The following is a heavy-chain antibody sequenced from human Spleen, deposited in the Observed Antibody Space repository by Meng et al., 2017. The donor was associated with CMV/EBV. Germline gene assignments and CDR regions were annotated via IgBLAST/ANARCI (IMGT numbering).Heavy chain of an antibody. CDR2: INPNSGGT. J-gene: IGHJ6*02. D-gene: IGHD2-21*01. CDR3: ARSSHVVPRDYYYGMDV. Sequence: ASVKVSCKVSGYTLTELSMHWVRQAPGQGLEWMGWINPNSGGTNYAQKFQGRVTMTRDTSISTAYMELSRLRSDDTAVYYCARSSHVVPRDYYYGMDVWGQGTTVTVSS. CDR1: GYTLTELS. V-gene: IGHV1-2*02.